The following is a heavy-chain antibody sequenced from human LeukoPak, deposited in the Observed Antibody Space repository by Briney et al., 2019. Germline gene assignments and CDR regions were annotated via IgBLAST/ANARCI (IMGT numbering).Heavy chain of an antibody. CDR2: IYYSGST. V-gene: IGHV4-31*03. Sequence: SETLSLTCTVSGGSISSGGYYWSWIRQHPGKGLEWIGYIYYSGSTYYNPSLKGRVTISVVTSKNQFFLKLSSVTAADTVRYYCASGDSDPLFDYWGQGILVTVSS. CDR1: GGSISSGGYY. CDR3: ASGDSDPLFDY. J-gene: IGHJ4*02. D-gene: IGHD3-22*01.